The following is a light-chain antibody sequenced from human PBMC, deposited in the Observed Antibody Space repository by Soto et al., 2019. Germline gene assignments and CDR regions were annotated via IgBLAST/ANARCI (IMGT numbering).Light chain of an antibody. J-gene: IGKJ4*01. CDR1: QSVSTY. CDR2: ETS. Sequence: ETVLTQSPATLSLSPGERATLSCRASQSVSTYLAWYQQKPGQAPRLLIYETSNRATGIPARFSGSGSGTDFTLTISSLESEDSAVYYCQQRSKWPVTFGGGTKVEIK. V-gene: IGKV3-11*01. CDR3: QQRSKWPVT.